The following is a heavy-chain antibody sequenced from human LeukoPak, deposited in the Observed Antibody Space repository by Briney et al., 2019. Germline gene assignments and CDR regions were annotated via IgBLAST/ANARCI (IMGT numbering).Heavy chain of an antibody. CDR1: GGSFSGYY. V-gene: IGHV4-59*12. CDR2: IYYSGST. D-gene: IGHD3-10*01. J-gene: IGHJ5*02. CDR3: ARSNGSGSYFGH. Sequence: SETLSLTCAVYGGSFSGYYWTWIRQPPGKGLEWIGYIYYSGSTNYNPSLKSRVTISVDTSKNQFSLKLSSVTAADTAVYYCARSNGSGSYFGHWGQGTLVTVSS.